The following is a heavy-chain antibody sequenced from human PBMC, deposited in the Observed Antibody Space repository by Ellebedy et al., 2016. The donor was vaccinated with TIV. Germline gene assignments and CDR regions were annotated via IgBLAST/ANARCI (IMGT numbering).Heavy chain of an antibody. CDR2: IKSKTDGGTT. D-gene: IGHD3-3*01. CDR3: TTDNRSGLRFYTGNP. CDR1: GFTFSNAW. J-gene: IGHJ5*02. Sequence: GESLKISCAASGFTFSNAWMSWVRQAPGKGLEWVGHIKSKTDGGTTDYAAPVKGRFTISRDDSKNTLYLQMNSLKTEDTAVYYCTTDNRSGLRFYTGNPWGQGTLVTVSS. V-gene: IGHV3-15*01.